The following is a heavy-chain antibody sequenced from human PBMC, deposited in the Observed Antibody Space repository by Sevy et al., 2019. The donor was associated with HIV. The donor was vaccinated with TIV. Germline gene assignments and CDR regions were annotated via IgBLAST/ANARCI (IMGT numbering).Heavy chain of an antibody. CDR3: TAFRRGIVVVPAAMVDY. D-gene: IGHD2-2*01. CDR1: GYTFTGYY. Sequence: ASVKVSCKASGYTFTGYYMHWVRQAPGQGLEWMGWINPKSGGTNYAQKFQGRVTMTRDTSISTAYMELSRLRSDDTAVYYCTAFRRGIVVVPAAMVDYRGQGTLVTVSS. CDR2: INPKSGGT. J-gene: IGHJ4*02. V-gene: IGHV1-2*02.